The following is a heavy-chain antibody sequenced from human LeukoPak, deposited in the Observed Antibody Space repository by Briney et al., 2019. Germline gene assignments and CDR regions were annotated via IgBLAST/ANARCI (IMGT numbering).Heavy chain of an antibody. J-gene: IGHJ4*02. CDR3: ARGSTYCSSISCPMINCDY. CDR1: GYTFTSYY. CDR2: IDPSGGST. Sequence: ASVKVSCTASGYTFTSYYMHWVRQAPGQGLEWMGIIDPSGGSTRYPQKFQGRVTMTGDTSTSTVYMELSSLRFEDTAVYYCARGSTYCSSISCPMINCDYWAGEPWSPSP. V-gene: IGHV1-46*01. D-gene: IGHD2-2*01.